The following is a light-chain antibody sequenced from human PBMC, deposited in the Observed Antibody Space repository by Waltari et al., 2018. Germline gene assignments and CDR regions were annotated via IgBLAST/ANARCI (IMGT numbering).Light chain of an antibody. CDR2: EAS. J-gene: IGKJ4*01. Sequence: VMTQSPPSLSVSPGQPASLSCQSSQSLLHSDGKSYLCWYVQKPGQPPQLLIYEASNRFSGVPERFSGSGSGTLFTLKISRVEAEDVGIYYCMQRIQTPVTFGGGTKVEIK. CDR3: MQRIQTPVT. V-gene: IGKV2D-29*01. CDR1: QSLLHSDGKSY.